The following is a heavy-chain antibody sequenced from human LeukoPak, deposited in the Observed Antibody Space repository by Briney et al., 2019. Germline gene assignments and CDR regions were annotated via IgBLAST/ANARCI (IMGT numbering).Heavy chain of an antibody. CDR1: GGSISSGDYY. CDR2: IYYSGST. J-gene: IGHJ6*02. Sequence: SETLSLTCTVSGGSISSGDYYWSWIRQPPGKGLEWIGYIYYSGSTYYNPSLKSRVTISVDTSKNQFSLKLSSVTAADTAVYYCARGHIVVYYYYGMDVWGQGTTVTVSS. V-gene: IGHV4-30-4*01. D-gene: IGHD2-21*01. CDR3: ARGHIVVYYYYGMDV.